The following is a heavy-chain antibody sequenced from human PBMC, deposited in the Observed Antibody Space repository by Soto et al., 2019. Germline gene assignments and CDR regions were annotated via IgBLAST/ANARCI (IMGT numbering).Heavy chain of an antibody. Sequence: QVQLVQSGAEVKKPGASVKVSCKASGYTFTGDYIHWVRQAPGQGLEWMGWIHPNSGGTNYAQKFQGRVTMTRDTSISTAYMELSRLLSDDTAVYYCARDHSLYFFDYWGQGTLVIVSS. D-gene: IGHD5-18*01. V-gene: IGHV1-2*02. J-gene: IGHJ4*02. CDR2: IHPNSGGT. CDR3: ARDHSLYFFDY. CDR1: GYTFTGDY.